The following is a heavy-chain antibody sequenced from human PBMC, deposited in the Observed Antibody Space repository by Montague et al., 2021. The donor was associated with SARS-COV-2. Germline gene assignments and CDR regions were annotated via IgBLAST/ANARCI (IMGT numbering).Heavy chain of an antibody. CDR1: GGSIRSTTFY. D-gene: IGHD6-19*01. CDR2: IYEGATT. CDR3: VTPGKTAVAGQFDY. V-gene: IGHV4-39*07. Sequence: SETLSLTCTVSGGSIRSTTFYWGWIRQSPGKGLEWIGYIYEGATTYYXXXLKSRVAISLDTPNNQFSLKITSLIVADTAIYYCVTPGKTAVAGQFDYWGPGILVTVSS. J-gene: IGHJ4*02.